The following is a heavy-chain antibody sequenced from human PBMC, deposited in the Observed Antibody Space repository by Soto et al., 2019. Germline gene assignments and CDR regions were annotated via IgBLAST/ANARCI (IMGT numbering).Heavy chain of an antibody. J-gene: IGHJ5*02. CDR1: GDSIMSSDFY. V-gene: IGHV4-39*01. Sequence: SETLSLTCTVSGDSIMSSDFYWGWVRHPAGKGLEWIGSIFYLGSSYYNPSLKSRVAMSVDTSKNQFSLRLRSVTAADTALYFCARHYLALRKNNWFDPWGQGIMVTVS. CDR2: IFYLGSS. D-gene: IGHD3-3*02. CDR3: ARHYLALRKNNWFDP.